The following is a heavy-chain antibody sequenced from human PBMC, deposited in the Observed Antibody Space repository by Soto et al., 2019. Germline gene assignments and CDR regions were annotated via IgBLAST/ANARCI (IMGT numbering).Heavy chain of an antibody. Sequence: ASVKVSCKASGYTFTSYYMHWVRQAPGQGLEWMGIINPSGGSTSYAQKFQGRVTMTRDTSTSTVYMELSSLRSEDTAVYYCARVSYGDDVSRWYFDLWGRGTLVTVSS. D-gene: IGHD4-17*01. J-gene: IGHJ2*01. CDR1: GYTFTSYY. CDR2: INPSGGST. CDR3: ARVSYGDDVSRWYFDL. V-gene: IGHV1-46*03.